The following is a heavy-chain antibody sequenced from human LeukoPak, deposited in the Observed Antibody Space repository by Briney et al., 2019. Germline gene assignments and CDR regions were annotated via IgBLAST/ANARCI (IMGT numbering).Heavy chain of an antibody. Sequence: SETLSLTCTVSGGSISSSSYYWGWIRQPPGKGLEWIGSIYYSGSTYYNLSLKRRVTISVDTSKNQFSLKLSSVTAADTAVYYCARDHCGGSCKQWYFDLWGRGTLVTVSS. CDR3: ARDHCGGSCKQWYFDL. J-gene: IGHJ2*01. D-gene: IGHD2-15*01. CDR1: GGSISSSSYY. V-gene: IGHV4-39*02. CDR2: IYYSGST.